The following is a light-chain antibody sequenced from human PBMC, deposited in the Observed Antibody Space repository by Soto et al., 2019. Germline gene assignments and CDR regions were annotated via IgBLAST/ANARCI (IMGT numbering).Light chain of an antibody. V-gene: IGLV2-23*02. CDR1: SSDVGNYNF. CDR3: CSYAGSNSPVI. CDR2: EVS. Sequence: QSVLTQPASVSGSPGQSITVSCTGTSSDVGNYNFVSWYQQHPGKAPKLMIYEVSKRPSGVSNRFSGSKSGNTASLTISGLQAEDEADYYCCSYAGSNSPVIFGTGTKVTVL. J-gene: IGLJ1*01.